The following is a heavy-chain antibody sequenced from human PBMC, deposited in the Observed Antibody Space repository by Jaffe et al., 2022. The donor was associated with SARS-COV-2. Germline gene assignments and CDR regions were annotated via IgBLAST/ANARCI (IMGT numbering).Heavy chain of an antibody. D-gene: IGHD6-19*01. V-gene: IGHV3-30*18. J-gene: IGHJ4*02. CDR1: GFTFSSYG. CDR3: AKLAQAAVAGQEFDY. Sequence: QVQLVESGGGVVQPGRSLRLSCAASGFTFSSYGMHWVRQAPGKGLEWVAVISYDGSNKYYADSVKGRFTISRDNSKNTLYLQMNSLRAEDTAVYYCAKLAQAAVAGQEFDYWGQGTLVTVSS. CDR2: ISYDGSNK.